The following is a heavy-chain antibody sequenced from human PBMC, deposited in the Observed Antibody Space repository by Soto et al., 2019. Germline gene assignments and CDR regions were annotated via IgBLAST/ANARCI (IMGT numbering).Heavy chain of an antibody. CDR1: GYTFTSYD. CDR2: MNPNSGNT. CDR3: ARGGLGDYDILTVYYSYYYYCGMDV. J-gene: IGHJ6*02. V-gene: IGHV1-8*01. D-gene: IGHD3-9*01. Sequence: ASVKVSCKASGYTFTSYDINWVRQATGQGLEWMGWMNPNSGNTGYAQKFQGRVTMTRNTSISTAYMELSSLRSEDTAVYYCARGGLGDYDILTVYYSYYYYCGMDVWGQGTTVTVSS.